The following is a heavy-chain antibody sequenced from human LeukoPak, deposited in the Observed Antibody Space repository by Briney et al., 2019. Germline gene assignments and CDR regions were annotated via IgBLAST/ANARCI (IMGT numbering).Heavy chain of an antibody. CDR3: ARDYPSFDY. Sequence: TGGSLRLSCAASGFTVSSNFMSWVRQAPGKGLEWVTVIYSDGTTYFADSVKGRFTISRDNSKNALYLHMNSLRVEDTAVYYCARDYPSFDYWGQGTLVTVSS. V-gene: IGHV3-53*01. CDR2: IYSDGTT. CDR1: GFTVSSNF. J-gene: IGHJ4*02.